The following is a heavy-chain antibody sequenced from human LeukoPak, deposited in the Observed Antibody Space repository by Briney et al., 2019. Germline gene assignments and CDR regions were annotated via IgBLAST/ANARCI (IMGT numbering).Heavy chain of an antibody. Sequence: PGRSLRLSCAASGFTFSSYGMHWVRQAPGKGLEWVSVIYSGGSTYYADSVKGRFTISRDNSKNTLYLQMNSLRAEDTAVYYCARDLSFDYWGQGTLVTVSS. CDR2: IYSGGST. D-gene: IGHD3-16*02. CDR1: GFTFSSYG. CDR3: ARDLSFDY. V-gene: IGHV3-66*01. J-gene: IGHJ4*02.